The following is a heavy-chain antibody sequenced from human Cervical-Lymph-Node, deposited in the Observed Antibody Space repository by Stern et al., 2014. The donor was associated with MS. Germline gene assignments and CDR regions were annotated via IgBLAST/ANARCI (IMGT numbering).Heavy chain of an antibody. CDR1: GGTFSSSD. Sequence: QVQLVQSGAEVQKPGSSVKVSCRASGGTFSSSDLSWVRQAPGQGLEWMGGIIPIIGTANYAQQYQGRVTITADESTSTAYMELSSLRSEDTAIYYCALGGFGHYFEYWGQGTLVTVSS. J-gene: IGHJ4*02. CDR3: ALGGFGHYFEY. D-gene: IGHD3-10*01. CDR2: IIPIIGTA. V-gene: IGHV1-69*01.